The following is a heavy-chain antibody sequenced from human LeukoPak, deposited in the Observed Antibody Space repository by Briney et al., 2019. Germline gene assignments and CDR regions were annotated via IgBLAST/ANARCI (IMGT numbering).Heavy chain of an antibody. CDR2: INHSGST. Sequence: GSLRLSCAASGFTLSSYWMYWIRQPPGKGLEWIGEINHSGSTNYNPSLKSRVTISVDTSKNQFSLKLSSVTAADTAVYYCARSSGWYPLGYWGQGTLVTVSS. CDR1: GFTLSSYW. CDR3: ARSSGWYPLGY. V-gene: IGHV4-34*01. J-gene: IGHJ4*02. D-gene: IGHD6-19*01.